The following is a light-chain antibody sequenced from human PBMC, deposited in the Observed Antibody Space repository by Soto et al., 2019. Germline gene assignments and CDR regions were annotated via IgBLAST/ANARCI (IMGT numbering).Light chain of an antibody. V-gene: IGLV2-14*01. CDR3: SSYTRSSSGVV. CDR2: DVS. Sequence: QSALTQPASVSGSPGQSITISCTGTSSDVGGYNYVSWYQQHPGKAPKLMIYDVSNRPSGVSNRFSGSKSGNTASLTISALQAEDEVDYYCSSYTRSSSGVVFRGGTQLTVL. CDR1: SSDVGGYNY. J-gene: IGLJ2*01.